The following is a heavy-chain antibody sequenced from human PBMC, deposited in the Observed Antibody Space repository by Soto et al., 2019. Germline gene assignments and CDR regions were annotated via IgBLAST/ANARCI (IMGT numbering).Heavy chain of an antibody. D-gene: IGHD2-15*01. CDR3: ARGFRWLDY. Sequence: SSETLSLTCSVSGGSISSYYWNWIRQPPGKGLEWIGYIYYSGSTNYNPSLKSRVTISVDTSKNQISLKMRSVTAADTGVYYCARGFRWLDYCGQGTLVTVSS. CDR2: IYYSGST. J-gene: IGHJ4*02. V-gene: IGHV4-59*01. CDR1: GGSISSYY.